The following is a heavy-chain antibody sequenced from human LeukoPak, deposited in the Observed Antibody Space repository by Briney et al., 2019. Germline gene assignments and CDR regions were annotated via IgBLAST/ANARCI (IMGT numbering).Heavy chain of an antibody. J-gene: IGHJ4*02. Sequence: SVKVSCETSGGTFDNYIISWVRQAPGQGLEWVGTIILILDIANYAQKFQGRVAITADTSTSTAYMELTNLGSEDTAVYFCAREPEGLTTESHWGQGTLVTASS. D-gene: IGHD1-14*01. CDR1: GGTFDNYI. CDR2: IILILDIA. V-gene: IGHV1-69*04. CDR3: AREPEGLTTESH.